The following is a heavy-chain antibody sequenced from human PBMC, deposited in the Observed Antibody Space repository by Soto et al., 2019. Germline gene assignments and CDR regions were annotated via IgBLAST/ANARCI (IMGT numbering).Heavy chain of an antibody. Sequence: LSLTCTVSGGSISSGDYYWSWIRQPPGKGLEWIGYIYYSGSTYYNPSLKSRVTISVDTSKNQFSLKLSSVTAADTAVYYCARAITMVRGVIAYYYYGMDVWGQGTTVTVSS. CDR3: ARAITMVRGVIAYYYYGMDV. D-gene: IGHD3-10*01. J-gene: IGHJ6*02. CDR1: GGSISSGDYY. CDR2: IYYSGST. V-gene: IGHV4-30-4*01.